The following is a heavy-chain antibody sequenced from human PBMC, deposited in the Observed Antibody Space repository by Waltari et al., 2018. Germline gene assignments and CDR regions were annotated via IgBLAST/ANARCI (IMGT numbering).Heavy chain of an antibody. CDR3: AKGRVPAAAIYYFDT. J-gene: IGHJ4*02. D-gene: IGHD2-2*01. V-gene: IGHV3-23*01. CDR1: GFTFSSYA. CDR2: ISGTVGSA. Sequence: EVQLLESGGGLVQPGGSLRLSCAASGFTFSSYALIWVRQAPGKRREGVSSISGTVGSAYSADSVKGRFTISRDNSENTLYLQMNSLRVEDTAMYYCAKGRVPAAAIYYFDTWGQGTLVTVSS.